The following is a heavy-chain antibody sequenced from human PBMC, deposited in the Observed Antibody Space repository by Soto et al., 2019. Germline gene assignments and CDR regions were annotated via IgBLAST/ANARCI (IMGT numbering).Heavy chain of an antibody. CDR1: GFTFSSYG. V-gene: IGHV3-33*01. J-gene: IGHJ6*03. CDR2: IWYDGSNK. CDR3: ARDLGGYMDV. Sequence: PGGSLRLSCAAFGFTFSSYGMHWVRQAPGKGLEWVAVIWYDGSNKYYADSVKGRFTISRDNSKNTLYLQMNSLRAEDTDVYYCARDLGGYMDVWGKGTTVNVSS.